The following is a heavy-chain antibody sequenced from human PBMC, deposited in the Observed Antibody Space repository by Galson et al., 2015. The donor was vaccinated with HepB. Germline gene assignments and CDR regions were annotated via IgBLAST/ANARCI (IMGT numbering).Heavy chain of an antibody. CDR1: GDSVSSDSAA. J-gene: IGHJ3*02. Sequence: CAISGDSVSSDSAAWNWIRQSPSRGLEWLGRTYYRSTWYYDYALSMKSRISINPDTSKNQFSLQLNSVTPEDTAVYYCARDREQLLVQDAFDMWGQGTMVTVSS. D-gene: IGHD6-19*01. V-gene: IGHV6-1*01. CDR3: ARDREQLLVQDAFDM. CDR2: TYYRSTWYY.